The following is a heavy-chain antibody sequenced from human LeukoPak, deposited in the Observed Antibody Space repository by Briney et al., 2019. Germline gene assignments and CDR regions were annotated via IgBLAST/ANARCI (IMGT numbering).Heavy chain of an antibody. Sequence: GGSLRLSCAASEFPFSSYGMHWVRQAPGKGLEWVAVIWHDGSYKYYADSVKGRFTISRDNSKNTLYLQMNSLRAEDTAVYFCARRPTVTTPLTAWGQGTLVTVSS. J-gene: IGHJ5*02. CDR2: IWHDGSYK. D-gene: IGHD4-17*01. CDR3: ARRPTVTTPLTA. V-gene: IGHV3-33*03. CDR1: EFPFSSYG.